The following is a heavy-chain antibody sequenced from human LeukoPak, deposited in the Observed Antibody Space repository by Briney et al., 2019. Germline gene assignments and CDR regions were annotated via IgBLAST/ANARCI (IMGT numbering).Heavy chain of an antibody. CDR2: LHYDGSNE. CDR1: GFTFSSYG. Sequence: GGSLRLSCAASGFTFSSYGMHWVRQAPGKGLEWVAFLHYDGSNEYYANSVKGRFTISRDNSKNTLYLLMNSLRAEDTAVYYCAKIAVATYFDHWGQGTLVTVSS. J-gene: IGHJ4*02. D-gene: IGHD5-12*01. CDR3: AKIAVATYFDH. V-gene: IGHV3-30*02.